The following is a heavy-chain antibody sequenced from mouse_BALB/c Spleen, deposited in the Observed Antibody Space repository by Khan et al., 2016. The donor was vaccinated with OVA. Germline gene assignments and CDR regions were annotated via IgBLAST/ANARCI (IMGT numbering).Heavy chain of an antibody. CDR3: DRHDRYLYAMDY. V-gene: IGHV2-6-1*01. D-gene: IGHD2-14*01. J-gene: IGHJ4*01. Sequence: VQLQESGPGLVAPSQSLSITCTISGFSLTSYGVHWVRQPPGKGLEWLVVIWSDGSTTYNSALKSRLSITKDNSKSQVFLKMNSLQIDDTAMYYCDRHDRYLYAMDYWGQGTSVTVSS. CDR1: GFSLTSYG. CDR2: IWSDGST.